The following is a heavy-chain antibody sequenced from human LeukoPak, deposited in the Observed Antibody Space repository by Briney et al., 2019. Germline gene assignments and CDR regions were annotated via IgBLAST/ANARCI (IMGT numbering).Heavy chain of an antibody. J-gene: IGHJ5*02. CDR1: GGSISSYY. Sequence: KASETLSLTCTVSGGSISSYYWSWIRQPPGKGLEWIGYIYYSGSTNYNPSLKSRVTISVDTSKNQFSLKLSSVTAADTAVYYCARDRGFYYGSGSPNWFDPWGQGTLVTVSS. CDR2: IYYSGST. CDR3: ARDRGFYYGSGSPNWFDP. V-gene: IGHV4-59*12. D-gene: IGHD3-10*01.